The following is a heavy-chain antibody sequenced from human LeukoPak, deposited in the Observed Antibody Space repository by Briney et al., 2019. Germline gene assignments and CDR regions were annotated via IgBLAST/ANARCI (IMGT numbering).Heavy chain of an antibody. CDR1: GGSFNGYY. Sequence: SETLSLPYAVYGGSFNGYYWSWIRQPPAKGLEWMGEINHSGSNNYNPSHKSRVTVSIDTSKDQFAVKLSSVTVGDTAGYCCATIYSLGYWGQGTLVTVSS. CDR2: INHSGSN. J-gene: IGHJ4*02. CDR3: ATIYSLGY. D-gene: IGHD5-18*01. V-gene: IGHV4-34*01.